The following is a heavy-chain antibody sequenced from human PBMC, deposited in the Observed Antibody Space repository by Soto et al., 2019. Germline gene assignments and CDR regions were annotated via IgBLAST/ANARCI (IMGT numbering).Heavy chain of an antibody. CDR3: AQLIVVPAAMGDAFDI. V-gene: IGHV1-69*02. Sequence: AASVKVSCKASGGTFSSYTISWVRQAPGQGLEWMGRIIPILGIANYAQKFQGRVTITADKSTSTAYMELSSLRSEDTAVYYCAQLIVVPAAMGDAFDIWGQGTMVTVSS. CDR1: GGTFSSYT. J-gene: IGHJ3*02. CDR2: IIPILGIA. D-gene: IGHD2-2*01.